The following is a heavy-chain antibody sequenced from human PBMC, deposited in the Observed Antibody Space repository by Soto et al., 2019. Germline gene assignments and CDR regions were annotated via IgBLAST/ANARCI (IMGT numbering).Heavy chain of an antibody. Sequence: GGSLRLSCAASGFTFRSYAMSWVRQAPGKGLEWVSSISSSSGSTYYADSVKGRFTISRDNSKNTLYLHMNRLRAEDTAVYYCAKNPTSSGWYYFDYWGQGTLVTVSS. J-gene: IGHJ4*02. V-gene: IGHV3-23*01. D-gene: IGHD6-19*01. CDR3: AKNPTSSGWYYFDY. CDR1: GFTFRSYA. CDR2: ISSSSGST.